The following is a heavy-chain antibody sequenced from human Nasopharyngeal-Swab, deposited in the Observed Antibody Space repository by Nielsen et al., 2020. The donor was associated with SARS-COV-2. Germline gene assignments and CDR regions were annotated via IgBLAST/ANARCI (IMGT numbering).Heavy chain of an antibody. Sequence: GESLKISCAASGFTFSSYSRNWVSQAPGKGLEWVSSISSSSSYIYYADSVKGRFTISRDNAKNSLYLQMNSLRAEDTAVYYCAREVGSSWYYFDYWGQGTLVTVSS. D-gene: IGHD6-13*01. J-gene: IGHJ4*02. CDR3: AREVGSSWYYFDY. CDR1: GFTFSSYS. V-gene: IGHV3-21*01. CDR2: ISSSSSYI.